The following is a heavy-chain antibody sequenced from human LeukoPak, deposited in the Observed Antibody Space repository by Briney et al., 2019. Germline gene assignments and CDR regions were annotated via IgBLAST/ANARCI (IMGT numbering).Heavy chain of an antibody. CDR2: IYYSGST. J-gene: IGHJ4*02. CDR3: AREIGITMVRGFDY. Sequence: SETLSLTCTVSGGSISSGGYYWSWIRQHPGKGLEWIGYIYYSGSTYYNPSLKSRVTISVDTSKNQFSLKLSSVTAADTAVYYCAREIGITMVRGFDYWGQGTLVTVSS. D-gene: IGHD3-10*01. CDR1: GGSISSGGYY. V-gene: IGHV4-31*03.